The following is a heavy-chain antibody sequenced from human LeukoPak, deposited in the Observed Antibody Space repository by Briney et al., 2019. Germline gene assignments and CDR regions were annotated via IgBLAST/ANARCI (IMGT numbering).Heavy chain of an antibody. V-gene: IGHV3-53*01. CDR3: ARERGIAVAYYYYGMDV. Sequence: GGSLRLSCAASGFTVSSNYMSWVRQAPGKGLEWVSVIYSGGSTYYADSVKGRFTISRDNSKNTLYLQMNSLRAEDTAVYYCARERGIAVAYYYYGMDVWGQGTTVTVSS. J-gene: IGHJ6*02. D-gene: IGHD6-19*01. CDR2: IYSGGST. CDR1: GFTVSSNY.